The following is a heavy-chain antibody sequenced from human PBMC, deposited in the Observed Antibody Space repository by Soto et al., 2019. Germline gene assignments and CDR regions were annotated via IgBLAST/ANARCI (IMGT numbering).Heavy chain of an antibody. Sequence: QVQLVESGGGVVQPGRSLRLSCDASGFTFSSYGMHWVRQAPGKGLEWVAVICGDGNNKDSAGSVKGRFTLSRDNSRNKLYLQLNSLRAEDMAMYYCAKSSGSSYGSFDYWGQGSLVTVSS. D-gene: IGHD3-22*01. J-gene: IGHJ4*02. CDR1: GFTFSSYG. CDR3: AKSSGSSYGSFDY. CDR2: ICGDGNNK. V-gene: IGHV3-30*18.